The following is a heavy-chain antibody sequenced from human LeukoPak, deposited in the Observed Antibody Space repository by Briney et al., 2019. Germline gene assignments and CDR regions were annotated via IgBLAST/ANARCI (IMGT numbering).Heavy chain of an antibody. J-gene: IGHJ3*02. Sequence: GGSLRLSCAASGFTFSSYAMSWVRQAPGKGLEWVSAISGSGGSTYYADSVKGRFTISRDNSKNTLYLQMNSLRAEDTAVYYCAKDPRYEGYFDSTAHPPAAFDIWGQGTMVTVSS. D-gene: IGHD3-22*01. V-gene: IGHV3-23*01. CDR1: GFTFSSYA. CDR2: ISGSGGST. CDR3: AKDPRYEGYFDSTAHPPAAFDI.